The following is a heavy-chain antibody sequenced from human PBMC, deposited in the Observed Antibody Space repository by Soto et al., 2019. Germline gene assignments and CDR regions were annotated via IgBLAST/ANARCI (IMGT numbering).Heavy chain of an antibody. D-gene: IGHD3-10*01. J-gene: IGHJ6*02. CDR1: GVSISDDNYY. V-gene: IGHV4-30-4*01. CDR3: ARLWFGELLDYYGMDV. CDR2: IYHSGST. Sequence: SETLSLTCTVSGVSISDDNYYWSWIRQPPGKGLEWIGEIYHSGSTYYNPSLKSRVTISVDTSKNQFSLKLSSVTAADTAVYYCARLWFGELLDYYGMDVWGQGTTVTVSS.